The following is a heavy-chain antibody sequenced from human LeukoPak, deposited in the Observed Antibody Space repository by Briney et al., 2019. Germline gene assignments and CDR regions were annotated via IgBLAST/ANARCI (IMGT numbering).Heavy chain of an antibody. Sequence: GASVKVSCKASGYTFTSYGISWVRQAPGQGLEWMGWISAYNGNTNYAQKLQGRVTMTTDTSTSTAYMELRSLRSDDTAVYYCARKDIVVVPAAISPIDYYYYYGMDVWGQGTTVTVSS. J-gene: IGHJ6*02. CDR3: ARKDIVVVPAAISPIDYYYYYGMDV. D-gene: IGHD2-2*02. CDR1: GYTFTSYG. V-gene: IGHV1-18*01. CDR2: ISAYNGNT.